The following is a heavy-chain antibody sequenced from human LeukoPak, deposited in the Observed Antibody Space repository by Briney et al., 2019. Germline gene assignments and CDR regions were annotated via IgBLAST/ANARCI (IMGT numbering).Heavy chain of an antibody. CDR3: ARVAQYSSAWYSFDY. V-gene: IGHV3-33*01. J-gene: IGHJ4*02. CDR2: IWYDGNKN. CDR1: GFTFSPYG. D-gene: IGHD6-19*01. Sequence: GGSLRLSCAASGFTFSPYGMHWVRQAPGKGLEWVAVIWYDGNKNYYADSVKGRFTISRDNSKNTLYLQMNSLRAEDTAVYYCARVAQYSSAWYSFDYWGQGTLVTVSS.